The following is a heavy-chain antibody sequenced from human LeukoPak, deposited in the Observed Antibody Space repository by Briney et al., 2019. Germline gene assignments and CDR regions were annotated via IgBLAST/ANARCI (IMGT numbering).Heavy chain of an antibody. V-gene: IGHV3-48*01. CDR3: TSRGTLYGY. Sequence: WGSLRLSCAASGFTFSSYNMNWVRQAPGKGLEWISYISSTSGNIDYADSVKGRFTISRDNAKTSLYLQMNSLRAEDTAVYYCTSRGTLYGYWGQGTLVTVSS. CDR2: ISSTSGNI. D-gene: IGHD2/OR15-2a*01. J-gene: IGHJ4*02. CDR1: GFTFSSYN.